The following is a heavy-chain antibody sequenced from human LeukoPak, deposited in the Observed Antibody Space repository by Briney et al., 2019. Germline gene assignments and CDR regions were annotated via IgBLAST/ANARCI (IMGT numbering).Heavy chain of an antibody. CDR3: ARDQGVAIFGVANNWFDP. CDR1: GGTFSSYA. Sequence: ASVKLSCKASGGTFSSYAISWVRQAPGQGLEWMGGIIPIFGTANYAQKFQGRVTITTDESTSTAYMELSSLRSEDTAVYYCARDQGVAIFGVANNWFDPWGRGTLVTVSS. J-gene: IGHJ5*02. D-gene: IGHD3-3*01. CDR2: IIPIFGTA. V-gene: IGHV1-69*05.